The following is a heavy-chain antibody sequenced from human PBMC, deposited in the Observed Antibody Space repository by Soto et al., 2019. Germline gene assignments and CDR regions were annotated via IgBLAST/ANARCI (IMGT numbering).Heavy chain of an antibody. CDR2: IYYSGST. CDR3: ARDADYGGSRGGMDV. Sequence: QVRLEESGPGLVKPSETLALICSVSGGSVNNADYFWSWIRHHPENGLEWIGYIYYSGSTRYNPSFMTRAPLSIDTSKNLFSLRLNSVTVADTAVYFCARDADYGGSRGGMDVWGRGTTVTVSS. J-gene: IGHJ6*02. D-gene: IGHD4-17*01. V-gene: IGHV4-31*03. CDR1: GGSVNNADYF.